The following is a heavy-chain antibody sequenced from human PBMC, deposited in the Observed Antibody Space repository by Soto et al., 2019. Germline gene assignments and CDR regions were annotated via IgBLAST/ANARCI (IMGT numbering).Heavy chain of an antibody. CDR1: GFTFDDYT. J-gene: IGHJ3*02. V-gene: IGHV3-43*01. CDR3: ATPYLLYAFDI. Sequence: GGSLRLSCAASGFTFDDYTMHWVRQAPGKGLEWVSLISWDGGSTYYADSVKGRFTISRDNSKNTLYLQMNSLRAEDTAVYYCATPYLLYAFDIWGQGTMVTVSS. D-gene: IGHD2-15*01. CDR2: ISWDGGST.